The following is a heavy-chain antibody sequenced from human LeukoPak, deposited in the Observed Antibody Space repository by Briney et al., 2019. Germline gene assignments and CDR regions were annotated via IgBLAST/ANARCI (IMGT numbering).Heavy chain of an antibody. J-gene: IGHJ3*02. CDR2: IYTSGST. Sequence: PSQTLSLTCTVSGGSISSGSYYWSWIRQPAGKGLEWIGRIYTSGSTNYNPSLKSRVTISVDTSKNQFSLKLSSVTAADTAVYYCARSDRGGSYAGYAFDIWGQGTMVTVSS. CDR1: GGSISSGSYY. CDR3: ARSDRGGSYAGYAFDI. D-gene: IGHD1-26*01. V-gene: IGHV4-61*02.